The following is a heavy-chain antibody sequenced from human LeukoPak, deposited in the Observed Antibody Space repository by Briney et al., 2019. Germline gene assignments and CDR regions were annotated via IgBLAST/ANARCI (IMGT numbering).Heavy chain of an antibody. CDR3: ARDSGIAVAGTEYFQH. CDR1: GFTFSSYA. V-gene: IGHV3-64*01. J-gene: IGHJ1*01. D-gene: IGHD6-19*01. CDR2: ISSNGGST. Sequence: GGSLRLSCAASGFTFSSYAMHWVRQAPGKGLEYVSAISSNGGSTYYANSVKGRFTISRDNSKNTLYLQMGSLRAEDMAVYYCARDSGIAVAGTEYFQHWGQGTLVTVSS.